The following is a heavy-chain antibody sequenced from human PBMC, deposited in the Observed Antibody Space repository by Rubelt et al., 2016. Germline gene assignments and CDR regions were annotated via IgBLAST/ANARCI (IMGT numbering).Heavy chain of an antibody. Sequence: GMHWVRQAPGKGLEWVAVISYDGSNKYYADSVKGRFTISRDNSKNTLYLQMNSLRAEDTAVYYCAREGGSYSRDAFDIWGQGTMVTVSS. CDR2: ISYDGSNK. D-gene: IGHD1-26*01. V-gene: IGHV3-30*19. CDR3: AREGGSYSRDAFDI. J-gene: IGHJ3*02.